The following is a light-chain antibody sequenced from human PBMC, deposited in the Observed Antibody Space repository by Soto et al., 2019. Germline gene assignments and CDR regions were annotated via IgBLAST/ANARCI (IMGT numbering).Light chain of an antibody. CDR1: QSVSSSY. V-gene: IGKV3-20*01. CDR2: GAS. CDR3: SGYGCSPLVI. J-gene: IGKJ5*01. Sequence: EIVLTQSPRTLSLSPGERATLSCRASQSVSSSYLAWYQQKPCQAPRLLIYGASIRTTGIADRFSRSGSGADFPFTSSQLGPEVFAGYSCSGYGCSPLVIFGQGTRLEIK.